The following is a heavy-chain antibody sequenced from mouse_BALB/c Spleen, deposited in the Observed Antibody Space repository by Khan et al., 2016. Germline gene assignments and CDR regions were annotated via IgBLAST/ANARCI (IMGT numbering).Heavy chain of an antibody. CDR1: GYSFTDYN. CDR2: IDPFNGGI. D-gene: IGHD2-4*01. V-gene: IGHV1S135*01. CDR3: ARYDYDFVWFAC. Sequence: VQLQQSGPELVKPGASVKVSCKASGYSFTDYNMYRVKQSRGKSLQWIGYIDPFNGGINYNQKFKGKATLNVEKSSSTAFMQPDSLTSEESEGYYCARYDYDFVWFACWGQEALVTVST. J-gene: IGHJ3*01.